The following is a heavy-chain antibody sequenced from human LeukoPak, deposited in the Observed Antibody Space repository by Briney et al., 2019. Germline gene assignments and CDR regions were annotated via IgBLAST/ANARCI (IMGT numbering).Heavy chain of an antibody. CDR1: GGTFSSYA. V-gene: IGHV1-69*06. CDR3: ARGGGFDYDILTGYYQFDY. Sequence: ASVKVSCKASGGTFSSYAISWVRQAPGQGLEWMGGIIPIFGTANYAQKFQGRVTITADKSTSTAYIELSSLRSEDTAVYYCARGGGFDYDILTGYYQFDYWGQGTLVTVSS. CDR2: IIPIFGTA. J-gene: IGHJ4*02. D-gene: IGHD3-9*01.